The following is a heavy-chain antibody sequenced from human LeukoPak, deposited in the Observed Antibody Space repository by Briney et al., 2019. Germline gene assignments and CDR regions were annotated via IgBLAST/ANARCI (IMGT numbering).Heavy chain of an antibody. CDR2: INHGGST. CDR1: GYSISSGYY. CDR3: ARVGPNWGFKENFDF. Sequence: PSETLSLTCTVSGYSISSGYYWGWIRRPPGKGLEWIGSINHGGSTDYNPSLKSRVIMSIDTSKNHFSLKLTSVTAADTAVYYCARVGPNWGFKENFDFWGQGTLVTVSS. J-gene: IGHJ4*02. V-gene: IGHV4-38-2*02. D-gene: IGHD7-27*01.